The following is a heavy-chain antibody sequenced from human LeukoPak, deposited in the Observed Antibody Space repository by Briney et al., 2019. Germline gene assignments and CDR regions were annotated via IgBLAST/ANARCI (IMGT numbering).Heavy chain of an antibody. Sequence: GGSLRLSCAASGFTFGSYAMGWVRQAPGKGLEWVSVTNIGASTYYTDSVKGRFTVSRDNSKNTLYLQLSSLRADDTAVYYCARGFYDSMSYYFDYWGQGTLVTVSS. CDR2: TNIGAST. V-gene: IGHV3-53*01. CDR3: ARGFYDSMSYYFDY. CDR1: GFTFGSYA. J-gene: IGHJ4*02. D-gene: IGHD3-3*01.